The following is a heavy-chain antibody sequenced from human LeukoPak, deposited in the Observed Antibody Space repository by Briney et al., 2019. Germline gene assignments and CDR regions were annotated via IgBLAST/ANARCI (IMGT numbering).Heavy chain of an antibody. CDR1: GFTFSSYD. CDR3: ARGGGGSYYYFDY. J-gene: IGHJ4*02. Sequence: GGSLRLSCAASGFTFSSYDMPWVRQAPGKGLDWVSAIGPTGDTYYPDASRGRFTISRENAKNSMYLQMNSLRAGDTAVYYCARGGGGSYYYFDYWGQGTLVTVSS. V-gene: IGHV3-13*01. CDR2: IGPTGDT. D-gene: IGHD1-26*01.